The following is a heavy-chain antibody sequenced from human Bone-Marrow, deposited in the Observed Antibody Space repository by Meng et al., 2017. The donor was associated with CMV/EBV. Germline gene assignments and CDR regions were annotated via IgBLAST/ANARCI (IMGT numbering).Heavy chain of an antibody. V-gene: IGHV3-53*01. CDR1: GFTVSSNY. CDR3: ARSGAEWGRLDY. J-gene: IGHJ4*02. D-gene: IGHD3-3*01. Sequence: GESLKISCAASGFTVSSNYMSWVRQAPGKGLEWVSVIYSGGSTTYYADSVKGRFTISRDNSKNTVYLQMSSLRAEDTAVYYCARSGAEWGRLDYWGQGTLVTVSS. CDR2: IYSGGSTT.